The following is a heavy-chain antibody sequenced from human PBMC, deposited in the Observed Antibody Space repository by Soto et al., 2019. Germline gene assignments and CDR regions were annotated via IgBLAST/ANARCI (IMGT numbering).Heavy chain of an antibody. Sequence: SETLSLTCTVSGGSISSSSYYWGWIRQPPGKGLEWIGSIFYSGSTYYNPSLKSRVTISVDTSKNQFSLKLSSVTAADTAVYYCARHLTYCSAGICYSDFPSYAMDVWCPGLTVTVSS. CDR3: ARHLTYCSAGICYSDFPSYAMDV. J-gene: IGHJ6*02. D-gene: IGHD2-15*01. V-gene: IGHV4-39*01. CDR2: IFYSGST. CDR1: GGSISSSSYY.